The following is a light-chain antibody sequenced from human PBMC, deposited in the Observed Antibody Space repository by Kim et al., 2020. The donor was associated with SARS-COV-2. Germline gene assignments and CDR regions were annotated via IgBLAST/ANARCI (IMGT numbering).Light chain of an antibody. CDR3: QQRRNPT. J-gene: IGKJ5*01. CDR1: QSVSSY. CDR2: DAT. Sequence: EIVLTQSPATLSLSPGERATLSCRASQSVSSYLAWYQQIPGQAPRLLIHDATDRASGIPDRFSGSGFGTDFTLTISSVEPEDFAVYYCQQRRNPTFGQGTRLEIK. V-gene: IGKV3-11*01.